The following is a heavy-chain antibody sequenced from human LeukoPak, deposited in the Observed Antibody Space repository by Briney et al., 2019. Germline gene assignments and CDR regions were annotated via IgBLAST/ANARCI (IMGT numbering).Heavy chain of an antibody. D-gene: IGHD6-6*01. Sequence: ASVKVSCKASGYTFTSYHMHWVRQAPGQGLEWMGIINPSGGSATYAQKSQGRVTMTRDTSTSTVYMEVRSLRSEDTAVYYCARDVAARPWAFDIWGQGTMVTVSS. J-gene: IGHJ3*02. CDR2: INPSGGSA. CDR1: GYTFTSYH. CDR3: ARDVAARPWAFDI. V-gene: IGHV1-46*01.